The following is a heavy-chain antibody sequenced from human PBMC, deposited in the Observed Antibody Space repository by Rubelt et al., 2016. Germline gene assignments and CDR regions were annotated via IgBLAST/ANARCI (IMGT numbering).Heavy chain of an antibody. CDR1: GGSISSYY. Sequence: QVQLQESGPGLVKPSETLSLTCTVSGGSISSYYWSWIRQPPGKGLEWIGYIYYSGSTNYNPSLKSRVTISVDTSKNQFSLKLTSVTAADTAVYYCARSKGMATMEYGMDVWGQGTTVTVSS. V-gene: IGHV4-59*01. CDR3: ARSKGMATMEYGMDV. J-gene: IGHJ6*02. D-gene: IGHD5-24*01. CDR2: IYYSGST.